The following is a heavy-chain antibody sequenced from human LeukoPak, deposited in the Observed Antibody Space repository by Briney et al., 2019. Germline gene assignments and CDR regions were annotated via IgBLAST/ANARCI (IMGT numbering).Heavy chain of an antibody. CDR3: ARDRLIAAAGTLKISYYYGMDV. CDR2: ISSSGSTI. V-gene: IGHV3-11*01. CDR1: GFTFSDYY. D-gene: IGHD6-13*01. J-gene: IGHJ6*02. Sequence: GSLRLSCAASGFTFSDYYMSWIRQAPGKGLEWVSYISSSGSTIYCADSVKGRFTISRDNAKNSLYLQMNSLRAEDTAVYYCARDRLIAAAGTLKISYYYGMDVWGQGTTVTVSS.